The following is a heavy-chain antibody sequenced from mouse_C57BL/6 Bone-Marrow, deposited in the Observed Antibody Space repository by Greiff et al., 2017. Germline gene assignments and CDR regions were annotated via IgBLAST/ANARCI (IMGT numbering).Heavy chain of an antibody. CDR3: ARAPTGTGPYYFDY. Sequence: EVKLMESEGGLVQPGSSMKLSCTASGFTFSDYYMAWVRQVPEKGLEWVANINYDGSSTYYLDSLKSRFIISRDNAKNILYLQMSSLKSEDTATYYCARAPTGTGPYYFDYWGQGTTLTVSS. CDR1: GFTFSDYY. J-gene: IGHJ2*01. D-gene: IGHD4-1*02. CDR2: INYDGSST. V-gene: IGHV5-16*01.